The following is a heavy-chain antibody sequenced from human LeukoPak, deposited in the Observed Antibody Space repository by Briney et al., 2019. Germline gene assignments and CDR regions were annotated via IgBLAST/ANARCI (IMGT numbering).Heavy chain of an antibody. V-gene: IGHV3-7*03. CDR3: ATKSGNYYNY. D-gene: IGHD1-26*01. CDR1: GFTFSNAW. CDR2: IKQDGSEK. J-gene: IGHJ4*02. Sequence: PGGSLRLSCAASGFTFSNAWMSWVRQAPGKGLEWVANIKQDGSEKYYVDSVKGRFTISRDNAKKSLYLQINSLRAEDTAVYYCATKSGNYYNYWGQGSLVTVSS.